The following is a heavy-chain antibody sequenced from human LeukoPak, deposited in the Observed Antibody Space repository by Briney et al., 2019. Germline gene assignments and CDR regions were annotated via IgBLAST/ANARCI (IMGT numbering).Heavy chain of an antibody. J-gene: IGHJ4*02. V-gene: IGHV4-39*01. CDR3: ARLFHYYDSSAYPTLDY. CDR1: GGSISSSSHY. CDR2: IYYSGSS. Sequence: SETLSLTCTVSGGSISSSSHYWGWIRQPPGKGLEWIGSIYYSGSSYYNPSLKSRVTISLDTFKNQFSLKLSSVTAADTAVYYCARLFHYYDSSAYPTLDYWGQGTLVTVSS. D-gene: IGHD3-22*01.